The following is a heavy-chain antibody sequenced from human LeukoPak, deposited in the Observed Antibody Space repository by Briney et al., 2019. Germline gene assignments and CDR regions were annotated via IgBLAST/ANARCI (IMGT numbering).Heavy chain of an antibody. CDR3: ARDGAGGSSDI. CDR1: GGSISSNY. J-gene: IGHJ4*02. D-gene: IGHD3-10*01. V-gene: IGHV4-4*07. CDR2: IYISGNT. Sequence: SETLSLTCTVSGGSISSNYWSWIRQPAGKGLEWIGRIYISGNTNYNPSPKSRVTMSVDTSKKQFSLKLSSVTAADTAVYYCARDGAGGSSDIWGQGTLVTVSS.